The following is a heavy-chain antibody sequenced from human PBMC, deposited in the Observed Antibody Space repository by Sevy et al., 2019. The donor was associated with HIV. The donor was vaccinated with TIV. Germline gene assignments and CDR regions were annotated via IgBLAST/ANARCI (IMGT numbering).Heavy chain of an antibody. CDR2: ISSSSSYI. CDR3: ARKLRVPAETLYYFDY. CDR1: GFTFSSYS. V-gene: IGHV3-21*01. Sequence: GGSLRLSCAASGFTFSSYSMNWVRQAPGKGLEWASSISSSSSYIYYADSVKSRFTISRDNAKNSLYLQMNSLRAEDTAVYYCARKLRVPAETLYYFDYWGQGTLVTVSS. D-gene: IGHD2-2*01. J-gene: IGHJ4*02.